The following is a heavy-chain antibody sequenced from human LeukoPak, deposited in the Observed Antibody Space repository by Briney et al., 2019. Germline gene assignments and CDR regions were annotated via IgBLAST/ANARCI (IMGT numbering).Heavy chain of an antibody. D-gene: IGHD1-26*01. CDR3: ARATWELLHFDY. CDR1: GGSISSGDYY. Sequence: SSQTLSLTCTVSGGSISSGDYYWSWIRQPPGKGLEGIGYIYYSGSTYYNPSLKSRVTISVDTSKNQFSLKLSSVTAADTAVYYCARATWELLHFDYWGQGTRVTVSS. CDR2: IYYSGST. J-gene: IGHJ4*02. V-gene: IGHV4-30-4*08.